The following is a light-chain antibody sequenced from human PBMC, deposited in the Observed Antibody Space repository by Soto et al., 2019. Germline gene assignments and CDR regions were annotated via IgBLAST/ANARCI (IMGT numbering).Light chain of an antibody. Sequence: EIVLTQPPGPLSVSPGDRVTLSCRASQTVNNNYLAWYQQKPGQAPRLLIYCASTPATGTPARFSGSGAGTHLTLAVSGLEPEDFAVYYCQQYGGSAPWTFGPGTKVDMK. J-gene: IGKJ1*01. CDR2: CAS. CDR1: QTVNNNY. V-gene: IGKV3-20*01. CDR3: QQYGGSAPWT.